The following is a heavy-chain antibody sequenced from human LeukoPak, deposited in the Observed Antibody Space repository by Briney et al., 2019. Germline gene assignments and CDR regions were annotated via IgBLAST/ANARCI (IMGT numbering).Heavy chain of an antibody. D-gene: IGHD3-22*01. CDR2: IYYSGST. J-gene: IGHJ4*02. V-gene: IGHV4-59*01. Sequence: SETLSLTCTVSGGSISSYYWSWIRQPPGKGLECIGYIYYSGSTNYNPSLKSRVTISVDTSKNQFSLKLSSVTAADTAVYYCARRTYFYDSSGYYFDYWGQGTLVTVSS. CDR3: ARRTYFYDSSGYYFDY. CDR1: GGSISSYY.